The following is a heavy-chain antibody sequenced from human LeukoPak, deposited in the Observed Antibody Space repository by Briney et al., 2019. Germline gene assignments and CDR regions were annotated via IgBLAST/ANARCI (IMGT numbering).Heavy chain of an antibody. Sequence: GGSLRLSCAASGFTFSSYAMSWVRQAPGKGLEWVSAISGSGGSTYYADSVKGRFTISRDNSKNTLYLQMNSLRAEDTAVYYCAKDRNYYDSSGYEYFDYWGQGTLVTVSS. CDR3: AKDRNYYDSSGYEYFDY. CDR2: ISGSGGST. D-gene: IGHD3-22*01. CDR1: GFTFSSYA. J-gene: IGHJ4*02. V-gene: IGHV3-23*01.